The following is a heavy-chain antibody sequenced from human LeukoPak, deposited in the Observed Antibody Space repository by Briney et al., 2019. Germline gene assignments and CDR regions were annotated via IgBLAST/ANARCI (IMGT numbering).Heavy chain of an antibody. CDR3: ASTGATEGFDY. V-gene: IGHV1-8*02. D-gene: IGHD1-26*01. CDR1: GGTFSSYA. CDR2: MNPNSGNT. J-gene: IGHJ4*02. Sequence: ASVKVSCKASGGTFSSYAISWVRQATGQGLEWMGWMNPNSGNTGYAQKFQGRVTMTRNTSISTAYMELSSLRSEDTAVYYCASTGATEGFDYWGQGTLVTVSS.